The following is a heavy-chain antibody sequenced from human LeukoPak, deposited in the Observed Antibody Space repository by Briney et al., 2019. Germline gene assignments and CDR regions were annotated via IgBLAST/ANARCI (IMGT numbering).Heavy chain of an antibody. CDR2: INAGNGNT. Sequence: ASVKVSCKASGYTFTSYAMHWVRQAPGQRLEWMGWINAGNGNTKYSQKFQGRVTITRDTSTSTDYMELSSLRSEDTAVYHCARGPPRDNWNDGGDYPRMDVWGQGTTVTVSS. J-gene: IGHJ6*02. V-gene: IGHV1-3*01. CDR1: GYTFTSYA. D-gene: IGHD1-1*01. CDR3: ARGPPRDNWNDGGDYPRMDV.